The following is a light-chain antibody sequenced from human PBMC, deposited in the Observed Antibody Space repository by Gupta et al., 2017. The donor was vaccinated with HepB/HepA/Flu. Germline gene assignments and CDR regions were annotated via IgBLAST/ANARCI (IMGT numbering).Light chain of an antibody. CDR2: VDRDGSH. Sequence: QLVLTQSPSASASLGASVKLTCALSSGHNNYAIAWHQQQPEKGPRYLMKVDRDGSHNKGGGIPYCVSGSGSAAALSITSYRLQSEDDSYYYSKTWSTGMVVFGGGTKLTVL. CDR1: SGHNNYA. J-gene: IGLJ3*02. V-gene: IGLV4-69*01. CDR3: KTWSTGMVV.